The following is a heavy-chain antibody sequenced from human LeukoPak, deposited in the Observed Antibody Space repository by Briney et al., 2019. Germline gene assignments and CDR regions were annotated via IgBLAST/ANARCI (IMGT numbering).Heavy chain of an antibody. Sequence: ASVKVCCKASGYTFTSYDINWVRQATGQGVEWMGRMNPNSGNTGYAQKFQGRVTMTRNTSISTAYMELSSLSSEDTAVYYCARVPLRVRGVTWFDPWGQGTLVIVSS. V-gene: IGHV1-8*01. CDR3: ARVPLRVRGVTWFDP. CDR2: MNPNSGNT. J-gene: IGHJ5*02. CDR1: GYTFTSYD. D-gene: IGHD3-10*01.